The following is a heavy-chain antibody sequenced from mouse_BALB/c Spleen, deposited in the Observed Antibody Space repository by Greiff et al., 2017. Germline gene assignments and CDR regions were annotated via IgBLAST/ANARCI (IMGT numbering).Heavy chain of an antibody. D-gene: IGHD2-3*01. CDR2: ISDGGSYT. CDR1: GFTFSDYY. CDR3: ARGEGYYRNAMDY. V-gene: IGHV5-4*02. J-gene: IGHJ4*01. Sequence: EVHLVESGGGLVKPGGSLKLSCAASGFTFSDYYMYWVRQTPEKRLEWVATISDGGSYTYYPDSVKGRFTISRDNAKNNLYLQMSSLKSEDTAMYYGARGEGYYRNAMDYWGQGTSVTVSS.